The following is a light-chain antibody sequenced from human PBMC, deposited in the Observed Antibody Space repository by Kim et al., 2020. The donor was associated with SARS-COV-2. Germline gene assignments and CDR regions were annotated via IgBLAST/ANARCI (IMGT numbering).Light chain of an antibody. Sequence: SAAVEAGVTITGGTSQGMSYDLAWFQQKAGKVPKRLIYAASSLQGGVPSRFSGSGAGTEFTLTISSLQPEDFATYYCQQHNNYPYTFGQGTKLEI. CDR2: AAS. V-gene: IGKV1-17*03. CDR1: QGMSYD. CDR3: QQHNNYPYT. J-gene: IGKJ2*01.